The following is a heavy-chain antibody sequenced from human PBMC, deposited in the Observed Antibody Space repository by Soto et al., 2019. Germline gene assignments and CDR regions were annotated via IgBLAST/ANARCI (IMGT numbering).Heavy chain of an antibody. V-gene: IGHV4-4*07. D-gene: IGHD2-2*01. J-gene: IGHJ5*02. Sequence: PSETLAVACTVSGYSISDYYWNWIRQPAGKGVEWIGHISASGNTNYNPSLRSRVTMSVDTSKNQFSLKVTSVTAADTAVYFCAREAGYCTSTSCSRLMGWFDPWGRGTLVTVSS. CDR1: GYSISDYY. CDR3: AREAGYCTSTSCSRLMGWFDP. CDR2: ISASGNT.